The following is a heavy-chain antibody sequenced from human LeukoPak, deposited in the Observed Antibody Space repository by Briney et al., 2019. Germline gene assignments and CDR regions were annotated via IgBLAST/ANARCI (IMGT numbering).Heavy chain of an antibody. D-gene: IGHD5-24*01. J-gene: IGHJ4*02. CDR1: GFTFSSYA. CDR2: IGGSGGST. Sequence: PGGSLRLSCAASGFTFSSYAMSWVRQAPGKGLEWVSTIGGSGGSTYYADSVKGRFTISRDNSKNTLYLQMNSLRAEDTAIYYCAKDPAPGYRPYYFDYWGQGTLVTVSS. CDR3: AKDPAPGYRPYYFDY. V-gene: IGHV3-23*01.